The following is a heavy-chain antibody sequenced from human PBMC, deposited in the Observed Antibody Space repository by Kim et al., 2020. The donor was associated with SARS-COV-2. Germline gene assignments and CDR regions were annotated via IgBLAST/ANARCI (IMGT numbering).Heavy chain of an antibody. CDR3: ARDPEGWSIAAASFFFDY. J-gene: IGHJ4*02. D-gene: IGHD6-13*01. Sequence: KGRFTISREKSKNTLYLQMNGLRAEDTAVYYCARDPEGWSIAAASFFFDYWGQGTLVTVSS. V-gene: IGHV3-30*04.